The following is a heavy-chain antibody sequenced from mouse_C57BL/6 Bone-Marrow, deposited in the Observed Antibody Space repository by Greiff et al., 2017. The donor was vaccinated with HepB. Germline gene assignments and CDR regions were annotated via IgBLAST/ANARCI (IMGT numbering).Heavy chain of an antibody. D-gene: IGHD1-1*01. V-gene: IGHV1-74*01. J-gene: IGHJ2*01. CDR1: GYTFTSYW. CDR2: IHPSDSDT. Sequence: QVQLQQPGAELVKPGASVKVSCKASGYTFTSYWMHWVKQRPGQGLEWIGRIHPSDSDTNYNQKFKGKATLTADKASSTAYMPLSSLTSEDSAVYYCAIGDRFIKGGYWGQGTTLTVAS. CDR3: AIGDRFIKGGY.